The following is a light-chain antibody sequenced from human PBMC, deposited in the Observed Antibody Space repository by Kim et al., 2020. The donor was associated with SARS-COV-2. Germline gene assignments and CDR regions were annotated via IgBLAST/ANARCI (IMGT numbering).Light chain of an antibody. CDR1: HSVSSRY. V-gene: IGKV3-20*01. Sequence: CPGERATLSCRASHSVSSRYLAWYQLKPVQAPRLLIFGASNWATGVPDRFSGSGSGTDFTLTITSLEPEDVAVYYCQQYGTLPYTFGQGTKVDIK. CDR3: QQYGTLPYT. J-gene: IGKJ2*01. CDR2: GAS.